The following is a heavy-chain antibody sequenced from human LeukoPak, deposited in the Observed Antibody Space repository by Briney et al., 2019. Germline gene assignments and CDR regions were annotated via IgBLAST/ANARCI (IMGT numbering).Heavy chain of an antibody. D-gene: IGHD3-16*01. Sequence: PVGSLRLSCSASGFTFSIYAMHWVRQAPGKGLEYLSGINNNGGTTNYADSVKGRFTISRDNFKNTLYLQMSSLRPEDTAVYYCVKTMVTFGGIIRADAFDIWGQGTMVTVSS. CDR3: VKTMVTFGGIIRADAFDI. CDR1: GFTFSIYA. V-gene: IGHV3-64D*06. CDR2: INNNGGTT. J-gene: IGHJ3*02.